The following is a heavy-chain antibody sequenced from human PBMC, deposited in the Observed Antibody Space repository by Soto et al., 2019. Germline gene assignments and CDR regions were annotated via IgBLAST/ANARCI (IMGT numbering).Heavy chain of an antibody. D-gene: IGHD3-3*01. CDR2: INPSGGST. CDR1: VYTFTGYY. V-gene: IGHV1-46*01. Sequence: ASGKVSCKASVYTFTGYYMHWVRQAPGQGLEWMGIINPSGGSTSYAQKFQGRVTMTRDTSTSTVYMELSSLRSEDTAVYYCARARFLEGYYYGMDVWGQGTTVTVSS. J-gene: IGHJ6*02. CDR3: ARARFLEGYYYGMDV.